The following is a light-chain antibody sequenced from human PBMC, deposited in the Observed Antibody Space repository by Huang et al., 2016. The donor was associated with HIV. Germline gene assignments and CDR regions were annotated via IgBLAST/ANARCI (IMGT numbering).Light chain of an antibody. CDR3: MQPLQTPYT. CDR2: LGF. CDR1: QSLLNTDEYNY. V-gene: IGKV2-28*01. J-gene: IGKJ2*01. Sequence: DIAMTQSPLSLAVTPGEPASMSCRSSQSLLNTDEYNYLNWILQKPGQSPQLLIYLGFNRASGVPDRVSGSGSGTNFTLTIKKVEAEDVGVYYCMQPLQTPYTFGQGTKLEI.